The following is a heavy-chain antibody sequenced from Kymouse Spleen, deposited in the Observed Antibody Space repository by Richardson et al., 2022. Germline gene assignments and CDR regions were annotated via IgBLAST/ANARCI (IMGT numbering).Heavy chain of an antibody. Sequence: EVQLVESGGGLVQPGRSLRLSCAASGFTFDDYAMHWVRQAPGKGLEWVSGISWNSGSIGYADSVKGRFTISRDNAKNSLYLQMNSLRAEDTALYYCAKDIDGV*LLGPGNPGHRLL. CDR1: GFTFDDYA. CDR2: ISWNSGSI. V-gene: IGHV3-9*01. CDR3: AKDIDGV*L. D-gene: IGHD4-17*01,IGHD4-23*01. J-gene: IGHJ4*02.